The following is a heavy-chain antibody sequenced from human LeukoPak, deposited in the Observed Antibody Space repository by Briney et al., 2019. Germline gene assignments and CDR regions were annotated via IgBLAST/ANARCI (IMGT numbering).Heavy chain of an antibody. CDR2: ISYNGDGT. D-gene: IGHD3-3*02. J-gene: IGHJ6*03. CDR3: ARGHFWSGYTYQDYFYYMDV. V-gene: IGHV3-64*01. CDR1: GFSFSKFA. Sequence: QPGGSLRLSCAASGFSFSKFAMHWVRQAPGRGLESVSGISYNGDGTYYANSVKGRFTISRDNSKKTPYLQVGSLRVEDMGVYYCARGHFWSGYTYQDYFYYMDVWGKGTAVTVSS.